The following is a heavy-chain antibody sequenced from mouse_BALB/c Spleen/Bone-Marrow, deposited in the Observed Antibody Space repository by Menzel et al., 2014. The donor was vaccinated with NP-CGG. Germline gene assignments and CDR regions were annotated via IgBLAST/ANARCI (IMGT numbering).Heavy chain of an antibody. CDR2: IDPSDSET. Sequence: VQLQQSGAELVKPGAPVKLSCKASGYTFTSYWMNWVKQRPGRGLKWIGRIDPSDSETHYNQKFKDKATLTVDKSSSTAYIQLSSLTSEDSAVYYCARRGYGYGFAYWGQGTLVTVSA. CDR3: ARRGYGYGFAY. J-gene: IGHJ3*01. V-gene: IGHV1-69*02. D-gene: IGHD1-2*01. CDR1: GYTFTSYW.